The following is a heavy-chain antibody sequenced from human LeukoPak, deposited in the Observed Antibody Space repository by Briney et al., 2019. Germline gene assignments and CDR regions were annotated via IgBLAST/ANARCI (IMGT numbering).Heavy chain of an antibody. CDR3: ARDHGSGWYRFMDV. CDR2: MNPNSGNT. Sequence: ASVKVSCKASGYTFTSRDINWVRQATGQGLEWMGWMNPNSGNTGYVQKFQGRITMTRDNSINTAYMQLSSLRSDDTAVYYCARDHGSGWYRFMDVWGRGTTVTVSS. V-gene: IGHV1-8*01. J-gene: IGHJ6*03. D-gene: IGHD6-19*01. CDR1: GYTFTSRD.